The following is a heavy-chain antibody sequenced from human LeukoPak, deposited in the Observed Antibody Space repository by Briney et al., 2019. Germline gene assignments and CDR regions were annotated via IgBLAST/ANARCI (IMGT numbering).Heavy chain of an antibody. D-gene: IGHD3-10*01. CDR1: GFTFSSYE. CDR3: ARVYYYGSGSYLDY. Sequence: GGSLRLSCAASGFTFSSYEMNWARQAPGKGLEWVSYISSSGSTIYYADSVKGRFTISRDNAKNSLYLQMNSLRAEDTAVYYCARVYYYGSGSYLDYWGQGTLVTVSS. CDR2: ISSSGSTI. J-gene: IGHJ4*02. V-gene: IGHV3-48*03.